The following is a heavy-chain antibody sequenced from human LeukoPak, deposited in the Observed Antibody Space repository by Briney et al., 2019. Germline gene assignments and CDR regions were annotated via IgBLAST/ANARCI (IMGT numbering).Heavy chain of an antibody. CDR1: GYSVSSGYY. Sequence: PSETLSLTCAVSGYSVSSGYYWGWIRQPPGKGPEWIGSIFHSGNIYYNPSLKSRVTISVDTSKNQFSLKLSSVTAADTAVYYCARVYGDYERGIYYYFMDVWGKGTTVTVSS. V-gene: IGHV4-38-2*01. J-gene: IGHJ6*03. D-gene: IGHD4-17*01. CDR2: IFHSGNI. CDR3: ARVYGDYERGIYYYFMDV.